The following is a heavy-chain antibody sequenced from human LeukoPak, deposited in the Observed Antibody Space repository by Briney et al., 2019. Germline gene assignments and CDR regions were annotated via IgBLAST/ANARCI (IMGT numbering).Heavy chain of an antibody. D-gene: IGHD1-14*01. CDR1: GFTSSSCG. CDR3: ATETIGRHYDY. Sequence: GGPLRLSCAASGFTSSSCGFDWVRQAPGKGLEWVSSIGPTGTDRYYADSVRGRFTISRDNAKNSMYLQMDSLRDEDTAVYYCATETIGRHYDYWGQGTLLTVSS. V-gene: IGHV3-21*01. CDR2: IGPTGTDR. J-gene: IGHJ4*02.